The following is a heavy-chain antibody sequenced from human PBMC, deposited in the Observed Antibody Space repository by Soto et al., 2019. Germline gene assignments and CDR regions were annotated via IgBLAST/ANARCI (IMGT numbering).Heavy chain of an antibody. CDR1: GVTFSSYA. D-gene: IGHD5-12*01. V-gene: IGHV1-69*06. Sequence: SVKVSCKASGVTFSSYAISWVRQAPGQGLEWMGGIIPIFGTANYAQKFQGRVTITADKSTSTAYMELSSLRSEDTAVYYCARGGDGYNGYFDYWGQGTLVTVSS. J-gene: IGHJ4*02. CDR3: ARGGDGYNGYFDY. CDR2: IIPIFGTA.